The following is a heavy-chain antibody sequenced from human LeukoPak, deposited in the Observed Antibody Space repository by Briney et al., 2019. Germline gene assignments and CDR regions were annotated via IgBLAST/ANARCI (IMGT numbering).Heavy chain of an antibody. CDR1: GYTFTGYY. V-gene: IGHV1-2*02. CDR2: INPNSGGT. Sequence: GASVKVSCKASGYTFTGYYMHWVRQAPGQGLEWMGWINPNSGGTNYAQKFQGRVTMTRDTSISTAYMELSRLRSDDTAVYYCAREGGDGIVGALRGYMDVWGKGTMVTVSS. D-gene: IGHD1-26*01. J-gene: IGHJ6*03. CDR3: AREGGDGIVGALRGYMDV.